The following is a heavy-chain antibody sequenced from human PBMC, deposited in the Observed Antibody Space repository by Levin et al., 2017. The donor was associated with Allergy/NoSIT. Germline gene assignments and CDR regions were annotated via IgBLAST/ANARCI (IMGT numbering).Heavy chain of an antibody. CDR1: GYTFTDSW. D-gene: IGHD6-19*01. CDR3: ARRRGNSGRGGAGSFDP. Sequence: GESLKISCQTSGYTFTDSWIGWVRQMPGKGLEWVGNIYPSDSDARYNPSFVGQVTISVDKSIRATYLHWASLKASDTAIYFCARRRGNSGRGGAGSFDPWGQGTLVTVSS. CDR2: IYPSDSDA. V-gene: IGHV5-51*01. J-gene: IGHJ5*02.